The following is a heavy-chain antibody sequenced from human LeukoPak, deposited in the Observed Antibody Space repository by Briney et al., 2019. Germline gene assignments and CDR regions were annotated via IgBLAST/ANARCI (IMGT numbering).Heavy chain of an antibody. Sequence: GGSLRLSCAASGSTFSSYWMSWVRQAPGKGLEWVANIKQDGSEKYYVDSVKGRFTISRDNAKNSLYLQMNSLRAEDTAVYYCARRGDSSRLSYYFDYWGQGTLVTVSS. J-gene: IGHJ4*02. CDR1: GSTFSSYW. CDR3: ARRGDSSRLSYYFDY. CDR2: IKQDGSEK. D-gene: IGHD6-13*01. V-gene: IGHV3-7*01.